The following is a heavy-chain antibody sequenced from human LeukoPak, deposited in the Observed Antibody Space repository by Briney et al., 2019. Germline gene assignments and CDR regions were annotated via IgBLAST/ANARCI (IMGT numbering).Heavy chain of an antibody. D-gene: IGHD4-23*01. Sequence: GGSLRLSCAASGFAFSDYYMSWIRQTPGKGLEWVAHLSSSSTYTNVADSVRGRFTISRDNAKNSLYLQMNSLRAEDTAVYYCARDAPPYYGGNPYYFDYWGQGTLVTVSS. CDR2: LSSSSTYT. CDR3: ARDAPPYYGGNPYYFDY. V-gene: IGHV3-11*06. CDR1: GFAFSDYY. J-gene: IGHJ4*02.